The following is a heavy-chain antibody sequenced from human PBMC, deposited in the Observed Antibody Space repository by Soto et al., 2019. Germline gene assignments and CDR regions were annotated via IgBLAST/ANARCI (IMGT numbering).Heavy chain of an antibody. D-gene: IGHD6-13*01. J-gene: IGHJ6*01. CDR2: ISTYNGNT. CDR1: GYTFTTYG. Sequence: SVKVSCKASGYTFTTYGMSWVRQAPGQGLDWMGWISTYNGNTKYAESLQGRVTMTTDTTTSTAYMELRSLRSDDTAVYYCARARKIIAAAGTMRYYYYGLDVWGQGTTVTVSS. V-gene: IGHV1-18*01. CDR3: ARARKIIAAAGTMRYYYYGLDV.